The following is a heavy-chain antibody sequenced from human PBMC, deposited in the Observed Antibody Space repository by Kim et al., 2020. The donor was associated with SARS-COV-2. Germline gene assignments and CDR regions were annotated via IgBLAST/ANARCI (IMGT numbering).Heavy chain of an antibody. CDR2: INTDNGNT. V-gene: IGHV1-3*04. D-gene: IGHD3-16*01. J-gene: IGHJ5*02. CDR3: ARGIIGGFDP. Sequence: ASVKVSCKASGCTFTKNAIRWVRRAPGQRLESMGWINTDNGNTKYAQKFQGKVTITRDTSASTAYMELTSLTSEDTAVYFCARGIIGGFDPWGQGTLVTVSS. CDR1: GCTFTKNA.